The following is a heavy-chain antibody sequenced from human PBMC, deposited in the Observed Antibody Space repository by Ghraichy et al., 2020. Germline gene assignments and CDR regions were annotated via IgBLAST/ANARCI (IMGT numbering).Heavy chain of an antibody. CDR2: INGNSDLT. J-gene: IGHJ4*02. CDR1: GFTFSSYA. D-gene: IGHD6-19*01. Sequence: GGSLRLSCAASGFTFSSYAMAWVRQAPGKGLEYVSSINGNSDLTYYADSVKGRFAISRVNSENTLYLQMNSLRADDTAVYYCAKDGPLGSSGWYRGGSDYWGQGTLVTVSS. V-gene: IGHV3-23*01. CDR3: AKDGPLGSSGWYRGGSDY.